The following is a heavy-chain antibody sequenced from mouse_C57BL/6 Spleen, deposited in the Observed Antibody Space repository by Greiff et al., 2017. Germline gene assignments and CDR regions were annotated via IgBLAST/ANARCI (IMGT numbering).Heavy chain of an antibody. Sequence: EVMLVESGGDLVKPGGSLKLSCAASGFTFSSYGMSWVRQTPDKRLEWVATISSGGSYTYYPDSVKGRFTISRDNAKNTRYLQMSSLKSEDTAMYYCASLDSSAWFAYWGQGTLVTVSA. D-gene: IGHD3-2*01. CDR3: ASLDSSAWFAY. J-gene: IGHJ3*01. CDR1: GFTFSSYG. V-gene: IGHV5-6*01. CDR2: ISSGGSYT.